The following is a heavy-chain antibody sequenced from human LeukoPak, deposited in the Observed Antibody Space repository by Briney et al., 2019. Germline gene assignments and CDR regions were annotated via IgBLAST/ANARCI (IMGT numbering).Heavy chain of an antibody. CDR1: GYTFTSYD. CDR2: MNPNSGNT. V-gene: IGHV1-8*01. J-gene: IGHJ4*02. CDR3: ARESDYGGNLVYGY. D-gene: IGHD4-23*01. Sequence: ASVKVSCKASGYTFTSYDINWVRQATGQGLEWMGWMNPNSGNTGYAQKFQGRVTMTRNTSISTAYMELSSLRSEDTAVYYCARESDYGGNLVYGYWGQGTLVTVSS.